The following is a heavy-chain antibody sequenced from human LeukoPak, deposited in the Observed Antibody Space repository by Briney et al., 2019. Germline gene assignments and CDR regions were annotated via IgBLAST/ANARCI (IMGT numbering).Heavy chain of an antibody. V-gene: IGHV1-46*01. CDR3: ARASPYCSGGSCFPSYFDL. Sequence: ASVKVSCKASGYTFTSHYMHWVRQAPGQGLEWMGIINPSGGSTSYAQKFQGRVAMTRDTSTSTVYMELSSLRSEDTAVYYCARASPYCSGGSCFPSYFDLWGRGTLVTVSS. J-gene: IGHJ2*01. CDR2: INPSGGST. CDR1: GYTFTSHY. D-gene: IGHD2-15*01.